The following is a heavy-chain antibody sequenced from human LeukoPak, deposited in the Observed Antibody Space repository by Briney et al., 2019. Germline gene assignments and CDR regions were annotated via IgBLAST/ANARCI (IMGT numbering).Heavy chain of an antibody. Sequence: GGSLTLSCAASGFTFSSYTMSWVRQAPGEGQEWVSASSDSGASTYYADSVKGRFTISRDNSKNTLFLQMNSLRAEDTAVYYCAKDRVVGSTYYFDYWGQGTLVTVSS. V-gene: IGHV3-23*01. CDR2: SSDSGAST. J-gene: IGHJ4*02. CDR1: GFTFSSYT. D-gene: IGHD1-26*01. CDR3: AKDRVVGSTYYFDY.